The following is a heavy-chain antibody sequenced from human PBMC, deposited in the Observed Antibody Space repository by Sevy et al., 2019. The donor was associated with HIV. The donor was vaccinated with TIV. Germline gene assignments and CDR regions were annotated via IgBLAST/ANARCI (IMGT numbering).Heavy chain of an antibody. D-gene: IGHD1-20*01. J-gene: IGHJ4*02. Sequence: SETLSLTCTVSGGSMNIYYWSWIRQPPGKGLEWIGYIYYSGSTNYNPSLKSRVTISVGTSKNQFSLKLRSVTAADTAVYYCARVGFNWNDVDYWGQGTLVTVSS. CDR2: IYYSGST. CDR3: ARVGFNWNDVDY. V-gene: IGHV4-59*01. CDR1: GGSMNIYY.